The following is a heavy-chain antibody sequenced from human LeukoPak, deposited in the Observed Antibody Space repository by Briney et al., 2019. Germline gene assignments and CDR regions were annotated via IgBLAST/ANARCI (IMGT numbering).Heavy chain of an antibody. CDR2: IKQDGSDK. D-gene: IGHD4-23*01. CDR1: GFSFSSYW. J-gene: IGHJ4*02. CDR3: ARGGGHLDC. V-gene: IGHV3-7*03. Sequence: GGSLRLSCAASGFSFSSYWMSWVRQAPGKGLEWVANIKQDGSDKYYLTSVRGRFTISRDNAKNSLFLHMNSLRVEDTAVYYCARGGGHLDCWGQGTLVTVSS.